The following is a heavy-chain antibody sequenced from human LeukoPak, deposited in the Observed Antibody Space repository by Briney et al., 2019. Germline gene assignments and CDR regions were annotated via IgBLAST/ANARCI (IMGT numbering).Heavy chain of an antibody. CDR1: GGSISSGSYY. Sequence: PSETLSLTCTDSGGSISSGSYYWSWIRQPAGKGLEWIGRIYTSGSTNYNPSLKSRVTISVDTSKNQFSLKLSSVTAADTAVYYCARDSGWYAWYFDLWGRGTLVTVSS. J-gene: IGHJ2*01. D-gene: IGHD6-19*01. CDR2: IYTSGST. V-gene: IGHV4-61*02. CDR3: ARDSGWYAWYFDL.